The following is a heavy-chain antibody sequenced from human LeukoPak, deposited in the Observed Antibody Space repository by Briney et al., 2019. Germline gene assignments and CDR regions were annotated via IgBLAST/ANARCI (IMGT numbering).Heavy chain of an antibody. Sequence: GASLRLSRAASGFTSSSYDMHWVRQATGKGLEWVSAIGTGGDRYYAASVKGRFTISRENAKNSLYLQMNSLRAGDTAVYYCVRDRITLGLSAGFDLWGRGTLVTVSS. J-gene: IGHJ2*01. V-gene: IGHV3-13*01. CDR3: VRDRITLGLSAGFDL. D-gene: IGHD3-10*01. CDR2: IGTGGDR. CDR1: GFTSSSYD.